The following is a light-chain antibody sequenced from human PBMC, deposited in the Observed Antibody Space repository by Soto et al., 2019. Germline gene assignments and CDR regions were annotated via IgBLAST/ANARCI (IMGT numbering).Light chain of an antibody. CDR1: QSVSSGC. CDR2: GAS. J-gene: IGKJ1*01. Sequence: EIVLTQSPGTLSLSPGERATLSCRASQSVSSGCLAWFQQKPGQAPRLLIYGASSRATGIPDRFSGSGSGTDFTLTISRLEPEDFAVYYCQQYGISPRTFGQGTRLEIK. CDR3: QQYGISPRT. V-gene: IGKV3-20*01.